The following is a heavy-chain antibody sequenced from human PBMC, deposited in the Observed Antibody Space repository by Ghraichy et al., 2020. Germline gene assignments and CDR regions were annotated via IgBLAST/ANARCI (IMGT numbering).Heavy chain of an antibody. CDR1: GFTFSSYA. CDR3: AYTRKYSYGPISDAFDI. D-gene: IGHD5-18*01. V-gene: IGHV3-23*01. J-gene: IGHJ3*02. CDR2: ISGSGGST. Sequence: GDSLNISCAASGFTFSSYAMSWVRQAPGKGLEWVSAISGSGGSTYYADSVKGRFTISRDNSKNTLYLQMNSLRAEDTAVYYCAYTRKYSYGPISDAFDIWGQGTMVTVSS.